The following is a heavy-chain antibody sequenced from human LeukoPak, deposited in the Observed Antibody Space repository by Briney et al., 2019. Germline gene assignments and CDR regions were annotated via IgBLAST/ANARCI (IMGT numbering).Heavy chain of an antibody. CDR1: GGSSSGYH. Sequence: KPSETLSLTCAVYGGSSSGYHWSWIRQPPGKGLEWIGEINHSGSTNYNPSLKSRVTISVDTSKNQFSLKLSSVTAADTAVYYCATRRGYSYGARDYWGQGTLVTVSS. D-gene: IGHD5-18*01. J-gene: IGHJ4*02. CDR2: INHSGST. CDR3: ATRRGYSYGARDY. V-gene: IGHV4-34*01.